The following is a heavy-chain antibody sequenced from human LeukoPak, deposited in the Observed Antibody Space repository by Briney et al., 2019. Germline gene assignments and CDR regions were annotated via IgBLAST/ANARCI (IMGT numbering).Heavy chain of an antibody. Sequence: GASVKVSCKASGYTFTGYYMHWVRQAPGQGLEWMGWINPNSGGTNYAQKFQGRVTMTRDTSISTAYMELSRLRSDDTAVYYCARDTHRTSDAFDIRGQGTMVTVSS. V-gene: IGHV1-2*02. J-gene: IGHJ3*02. CDR2: INPNSGGT. CDR1: GYTFTGYY. CDR3: ARDTHRTSDAFDI.